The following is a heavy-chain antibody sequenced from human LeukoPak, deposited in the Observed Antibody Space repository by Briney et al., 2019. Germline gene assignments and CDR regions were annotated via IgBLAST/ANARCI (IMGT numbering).Heavy chain of an antibody. D-gene: IGHD5-24*01. CDR3: ARLGDGYNPPFDY. Sequence: PGGSLRLSCAASGFTFSSYSMNWVRQAPGKGLEWVSYISSSSSTRHYADSVKGRLTISRDNAGNSLYLQVNSLRAEDTAVYFCARLGDGYNPPFDYWGQGTLVTVSS. CDR2: ISSSSSTR. CDR1: GFTFSSYS. V-gene: IGHV3-48*04. J-gene: IGHJ4*02.